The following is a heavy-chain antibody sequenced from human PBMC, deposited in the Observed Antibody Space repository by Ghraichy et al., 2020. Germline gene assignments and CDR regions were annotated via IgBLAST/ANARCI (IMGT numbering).Heavy chain of an antibody. CDR1: GFTFSSYE. J-gene: IGHJ4*02. D-gene: IGHD3-22*01. Sequence: GGSLRLSCAASGFTFSSYEMNWVRQAPGKGLEWVSYISSSGTTIYYADSVKGRFTISRDNAKNSLYLQMNSLRAEDTAVYYCARADYYDSSGYPIFDYWGQGTLVTVSS. V-gene: IGHV3-48*03. CDR2: ISSSGTTI. CDR3: ARADYYDSSGYPIFDY.